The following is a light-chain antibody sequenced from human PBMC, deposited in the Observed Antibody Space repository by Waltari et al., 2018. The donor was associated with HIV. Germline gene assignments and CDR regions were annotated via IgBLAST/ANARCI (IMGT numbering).Light chain of an antibody. CDR3: TKYTSTNVLIL. Sequence: QSAPTQPASVSGSPGQAITISCNNMGDLTYVSSYQQYPGKAPKLLIYEISNRPSGISSRFSGSKSGDTASLTISGLQADDEADYFCTKYTSTNVLILFGGGTKVTVL. CDR2: EIS. V-gene: IGLV2-14*03. CDR1: MGDLTY. J-gene: IGLJ2*01.